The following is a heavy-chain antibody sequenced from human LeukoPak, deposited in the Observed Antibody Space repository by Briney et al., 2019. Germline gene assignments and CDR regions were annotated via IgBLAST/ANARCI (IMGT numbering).Heavy chain of an antibody. CDR3: AREWTLTY. V-gene: IGHV3-48*03. CDR2: ISRSGSTM. Sequence: PGGSLRLSCAASGFTFSNYEFNWVRQAPGKGLEWVSYISRSGSTMYYADSVKGRFTISRDNAKNSLYLQMNSLRAEDTAVYYCAREWTLTYWGQGTLVTVSS. J-gene: IGHJ4*02. CDR1: GFTFSNYE. D-gene: IGHD3/OR15-3a*01.